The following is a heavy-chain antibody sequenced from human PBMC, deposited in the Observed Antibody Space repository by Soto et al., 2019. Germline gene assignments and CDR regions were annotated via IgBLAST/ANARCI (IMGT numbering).Heavy chain of an antibody. CDR3: ARDLAVAAITNWFDP. V-gene: IGHV1-46*01. CDR2: INPSGGST. D-gene: IGHD2-15*01. CDR1: GYTFTSYY. J-gene: IGHJ5*02. Sequence: ASVKVSCKASGYTFTSYYMHWVRQAPGQGLEWMGIINPSGGSTSYAQKFQGRVTMTRDTSTSTVYMELSSLRSEDTAVYYCARDLAVAAITNWFDPWGQGTLVTVSS.